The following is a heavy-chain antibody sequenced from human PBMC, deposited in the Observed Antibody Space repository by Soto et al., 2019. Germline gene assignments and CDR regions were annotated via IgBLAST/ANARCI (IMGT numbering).Heavy chain of an antibody. Sequence: SSVKVSCKASGGTFSSYTISWVRQAPGQGLEWMGRIIPILGIANYAQKFQGRVTITADKSTSTAYMELSSLRSEDTAVYYCARDVDYGSGSYYKYYYYYGMDVWGQGTTVTVSS. D-gene: IGHD3-10*01. J-gene: IGHJ6*02. V-gene: IGHV1-69*04. CDR3: ARDVDYGSGSYYKYYYYYGMDV. CDR2: IIPILGIA. CDR1: GGTFSSYT.